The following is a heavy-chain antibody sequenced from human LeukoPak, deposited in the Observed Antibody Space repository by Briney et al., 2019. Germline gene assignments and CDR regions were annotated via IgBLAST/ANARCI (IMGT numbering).Heavy chain of an antibody. J-gene: IGHJ4*02. D-gene: IGHD1-14*01. Sequence: ASVKVSCKVSGYTLTELSMHWVRQAPGKGLEWMGGFDPEDGETIYAQKFQGRVTMTEDTSTDTAYMELSSLRSEDTAVYYCATVYSGTAGPDYWGQGALVTGSS. CDR1: GYTLTELS. CDR2: FDPEDGET. V-gene: IGHV1-24*01. CDR3: ATVYSGTAGPDY.